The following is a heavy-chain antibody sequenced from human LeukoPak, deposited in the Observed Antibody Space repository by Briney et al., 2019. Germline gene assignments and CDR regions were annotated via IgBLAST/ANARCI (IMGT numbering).Heavy chain of an antibody. V-gene: IGHV3-30*18. CDR1: GFTFSTFA. J-gene: IGHJ6*02. CDR2: ISYDGTTQ. D-gene: IGHD4-17*01. Sequence: PGGSLRLSCAAPGFTFSTFAMHWVRQAPGKGLEWVAIISYDGTTQHYADSVKGRFTISRDNSKNTLFLQMNSLSAEDTAVFFCAKVHQDFGARPDPYYGMDVWGQGTTVIVSS. CDR3: AKVHQDFGARPDPYYGMDV.